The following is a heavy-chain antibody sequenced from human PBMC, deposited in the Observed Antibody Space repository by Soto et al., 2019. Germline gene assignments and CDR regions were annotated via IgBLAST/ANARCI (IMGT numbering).Heavy chain of an antibody. CDR3: ARFRLLRDLMFQLGFDP. CDR2: MNPNSGNT. D-gene: IGHD1-1*01. J-gene: IGHJ5*02. CDR1: GYTFTSYD. V-gene: IGHV1-8*01. Sequence: QVQLVQSGAEVKKPGASVKVSCKASGYTFTSYDINWVRQATGQGLEWMGWMNPNSGNTGYAQKFQGRVTMTRNTSISTAYMELSSLRSEDTAVYYCARFRLLRDLMFQLGFDPWGRGTLVTVSS.